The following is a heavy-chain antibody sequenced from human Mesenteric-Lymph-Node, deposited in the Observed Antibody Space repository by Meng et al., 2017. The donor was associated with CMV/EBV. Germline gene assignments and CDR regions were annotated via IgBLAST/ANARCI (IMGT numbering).Heavy chain of an antibody. J-gene: IGHJ1*01. V-gene: IGHV3-30*02. CDR3: AKDSSSGWYAEYFQH. Sequence: GGSLRLSCAASGFTFSSYWMHWVRQAPGKGLEWVAFIRYDGSNKYYADSVKGRFTISRDNSKNTLYLQMNSLRAEDTAVYYCAKDSSSGWYAEYFQHWGQGTLVTVSS. CDR1: GFTFSSYW. D-gene: IGHD6-19*01. CDR2: IRYDGSNK.